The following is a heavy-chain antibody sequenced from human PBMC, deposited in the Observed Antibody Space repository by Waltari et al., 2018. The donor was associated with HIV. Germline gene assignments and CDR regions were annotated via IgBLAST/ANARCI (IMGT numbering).Heavy chain of an antibody. CDR3: AVLGKLTGGFDSPAFDY. V-gene: IGHV1-69*01. CDR2: TVPIFGSP. Sequence: QGLEWMGGTVPIFGSPNYAQRFQGRSTISADETTNTAYLQLRSLTSEDTAVYSCAVLGKLTGGFDSPAFDYWGQGTLVTVSS. D-gene: IGHD2-21*01. J-gene: IGHJ4*02.